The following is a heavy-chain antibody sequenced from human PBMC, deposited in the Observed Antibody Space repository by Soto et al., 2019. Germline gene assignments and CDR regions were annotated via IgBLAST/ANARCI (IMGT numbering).Heavy chain of an antibody. V-gene: IGHV4-39*01. J-gene: IGHJ6*02. Sequence: SETLSLTCSVSGGSLSSGPYSWGWIRQPPGKGLEWIGTFYYSGSTHYNPSLASRVTISVDTSKNQFSLKVTSVTPADTAMYYCARLGGYCSSTSCYGYYGMDVWGQGTTVTVSS. CDR2: FYYSGST. CDR1: GGSLSSGPYS. CDR3: ARLGGYCSSTSCYGYYGMDV. D-gene: IGHD2-2*01.